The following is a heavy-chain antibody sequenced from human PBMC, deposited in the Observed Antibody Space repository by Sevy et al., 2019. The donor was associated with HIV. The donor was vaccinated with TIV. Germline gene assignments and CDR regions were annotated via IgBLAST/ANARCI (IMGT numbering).Heavy chain of an antibody. CDR3: AREGCTQPHDY. V-gene: IGHV3-23*01. J-gene: IGHJ4*02. Sequence: GGSLRLSCAASGFTFAKYSMSWLRQAPGKGLEWVSTFSFGCGRINYADSVKGGFTISRDDSKNTLYLQMNSLRAEDTATYFCAREGCTQPHDYWGQGTLVTVSS. CDR2: FSFGCGRI. CDR1: GFTFAKYS.